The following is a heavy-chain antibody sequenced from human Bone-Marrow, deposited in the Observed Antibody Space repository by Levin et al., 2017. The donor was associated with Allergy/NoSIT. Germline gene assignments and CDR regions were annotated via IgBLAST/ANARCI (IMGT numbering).Heavy chain of an antibody. CDR3: ARDLATDYYFYYGMDV. V-gene: IGHV1-18*01. CDR2: ISTFNGNT. CDR1: GYTFSSHG. J-gene: IGHJ6*02. Sequence: ASVKVSCKASGYTFSSHGISWVRQAPGQGLEWMGWISTFNGNTKYAQKWQGRVTMTTDTSTNTAYMELRSLRADDTAVYYCARDLATDYYFYYGMDVWGQGTTVTVSS.